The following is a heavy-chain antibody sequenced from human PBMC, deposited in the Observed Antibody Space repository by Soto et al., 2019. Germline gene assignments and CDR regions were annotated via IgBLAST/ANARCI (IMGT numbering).Heavy chain of an antibody. V-gene: IGHV4-39*01. CDR1: GGSVSNSNYY. J-gene: IGHJ4*02. Sequence: SETLSLTCTVTGGSVSNSNYYWGWIRQSPGKGLEWIGSVYYRGRSYSKSSVKSRVTISVDTSKNQFSLNLNSVTASDTAVYYCVSQRASVLTQAYFDYWGPGALVTVS. CDR3: VSQRASVLTQAYFDY. D-gene: IGHD2-8*01. CDR2: VYYRGRS.